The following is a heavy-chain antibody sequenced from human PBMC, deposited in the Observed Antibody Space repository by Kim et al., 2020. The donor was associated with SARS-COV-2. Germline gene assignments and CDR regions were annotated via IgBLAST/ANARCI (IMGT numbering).Heavy chain of an antibody. CDR3: AKGYTAYDA. J-gene: IGHJ5*02. D-gene: IGHD5-12*01. CDR2: ISSSGDRT. Sequence: GGSLRLSCAASGLTFSSYAMTWVRQAPGKGLEWVSGISSSGDRTYYPDSVKGRFTISRDNSRNTLFLQMDSLRAEVTAFYYCAKGYTAYDAWGQGTLVTVSS. CDR1: GLTFSSYA. V-gene: IGHV3-23*01.